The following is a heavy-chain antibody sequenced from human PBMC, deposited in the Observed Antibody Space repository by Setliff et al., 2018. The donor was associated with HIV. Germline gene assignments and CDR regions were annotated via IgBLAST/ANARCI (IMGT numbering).Heavy chain of an antibody. D-gene: IGHD6-13*01. CDR1: GGTFSSYV. Sequence: GASVKVSCKSSGGTFSSYVINWVRQAPGQGLEWMGGIIPVSDTTNYAQTFQGRVTMTRDTSVSTAYMELSRLKSDDTAVFYCARGVKGIATTGKNYFDYWGQGTLVTVSS. CDR3: ARGVKGIATTGKNYFDY. CDR2: IIPVSDTT. V-gene: IGHV1-69*05. J-gene: IGHJ4*02.